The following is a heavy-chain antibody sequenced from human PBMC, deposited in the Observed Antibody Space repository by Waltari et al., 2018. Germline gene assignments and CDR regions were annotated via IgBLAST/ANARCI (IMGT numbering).Heavy chain of an antibody. J-gene: IGHJ4*02. CDR2: ISYDGSIK. D-gene: IGHD6-19*01. Sequence: QVQLVESGGGVVQAGRSLRLSCAASGFTCSRPARHWVRQAAGKGLEWVAVISYDGSIKYYADSVKGRFTISRDNSKNTLYLQMNSLRAEDTAVYYCARDGPYSSGWLFDYWGQGTLVTVSS. CDR1: GFTCSRPA. CDR3: ARDGPYSSGWLFDY. V-gene: IGHV3-30-3*01.